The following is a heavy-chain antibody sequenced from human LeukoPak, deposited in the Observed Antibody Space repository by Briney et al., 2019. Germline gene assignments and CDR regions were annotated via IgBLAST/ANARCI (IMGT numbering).Heavy chain of an antibody. J-gene: IGHJ3*02. V-gene: IGHV1-69*06. CDR2: IIPIFGTA. Sequence: SVKVSCKASGGTFSSYAISWVRQAPGQGLEWMGGIIPIFGTANYAQKFQGRVTITADKSTSTAYMELSSLRSEDTAVYYCARDGGYSYAYDAFDIWGQGTMVTVSS. D-gene: IGHD5-18*01. CDR3: ARDGGYSYAYDAFDI. CDR1: GGTFSSYA.